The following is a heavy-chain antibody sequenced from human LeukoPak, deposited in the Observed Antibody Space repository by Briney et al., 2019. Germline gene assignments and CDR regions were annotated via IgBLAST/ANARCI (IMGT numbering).Heavy chain of an antibody. D-gene: IGHD5-12*01. J-gene: IGHJ5*02. V-gene: IGHV1-2*02. Sequence: ASVKVSCTASGYTFTGYYMHWVRQAPGQGLEWMGWINPNSGGTNYAQKFQGRVTMTRDTSISTAYMELSRLRSDDTAVYYCARSGYDYVFWFDPWGQGTLVTVSS. CDR3: ARSGYDYVFWFDP. CDR1: GYTFTGYY. CDR2: INPNSGGT.